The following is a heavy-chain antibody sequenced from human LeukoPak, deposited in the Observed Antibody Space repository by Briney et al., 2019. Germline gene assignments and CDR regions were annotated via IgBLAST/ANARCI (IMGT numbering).Heavy chain of an antibody. CDR3: AASGYYSIDV. CDR1: GGSISSSSYY. D-gene: IGHD1-26*01. V-gene: IGHV4-39*07. J-gene: IGHJ6*03. Sequence: SATLSLTCAVSGGSISSSSYYWGWIRQPPGEGLEWIGSIYYSGITYYNPSLKSRVTISVDTSNNQFSLKLNSLTAADTAVYYCAASGYYSIDVWGKGTTVTVSS. CDR2: IYYSGIT.